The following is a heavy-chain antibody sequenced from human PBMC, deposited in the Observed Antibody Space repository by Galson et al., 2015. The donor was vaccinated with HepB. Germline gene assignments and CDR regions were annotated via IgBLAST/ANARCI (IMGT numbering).Heavy chain of an antibody. CDR1: GLTFSSYA. V-gene: IGHV3-23*01. D-gene: IGHD6-13*01. CDR3: AKAFAAADY. CDR2: ITGSGGNT. Sequence: SLRLSCAASGLTFSSYAMSWVRQAPGKGLECVSAITGSGGNTFYADSVKGRFTISRDNSKNTLYLQMNSLRVEDTAVYYCAKAFAAADYWGQGTLVTVSS. J-gene: IGHJ4*02.